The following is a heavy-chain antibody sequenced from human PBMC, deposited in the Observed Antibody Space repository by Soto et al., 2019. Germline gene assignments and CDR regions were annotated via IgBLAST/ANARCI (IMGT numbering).Heavy chain of an antibody. CDR1: GGSISSSSYY. Sequence: SETLSLTCTVSGGSISSSSYYWGWIRQPPGKGLEWIGSIYYSGSTYYNPSLKSRVTISVDTSKNQFSLKLSSVTAADTAVYYCARHVPRIYGGYAEFNYWGQGTLVTVSS. CDR3: ARHVPRIYGGYAEFNY. J-gene: IGHJ4*02. CDR2: IYYSGST. V-gene: IGHV4-39*01. D-gene: IGHD4-17*01.